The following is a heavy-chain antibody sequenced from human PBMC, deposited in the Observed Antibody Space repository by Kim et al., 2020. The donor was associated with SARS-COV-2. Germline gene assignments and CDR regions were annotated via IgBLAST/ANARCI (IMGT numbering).Heavy chain of an antibody. J-gene: IGHJ4*02. D-gene: IGHD1-26*01. Sequence: GNTTHNPYLKSRVTISVDPSKNQVSLNLNSVTAADTAVYYCARGYLATIGYWGQGTLVTVSS. CDR3: ARGYLATIGY. CDR2: GNT. V-gene: IGHV4-34*01.